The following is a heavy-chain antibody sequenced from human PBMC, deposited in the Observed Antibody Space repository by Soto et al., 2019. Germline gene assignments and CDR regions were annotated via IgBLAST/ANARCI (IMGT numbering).Heavy chain of an antibody. CDR2: ISGSGGST. J-gene: IGHJ5*02. Sequence: GGSLRLSCAASGFNFSPHFMRWVRQAPGKGLEWVSAISGSGGSTYYADSVKGRFTISRDNSKNTLYLQMNSLRAEDTAVYYCAAVYIVVVPAAINWFDPWGQGTLVTVSS. V-gene: IGHV3-23*01. D-gene: IGHD2-2*02. CDR3: AAVYIVVVPAAINWFDP. CDR1: GFNFSPHF.